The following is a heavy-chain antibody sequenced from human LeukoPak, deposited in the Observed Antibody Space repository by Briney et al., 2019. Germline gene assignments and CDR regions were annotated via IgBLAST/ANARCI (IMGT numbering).Heavy chain of an antibody. V-gene: IGHV5-51*01. CDR1: GYSFTSYR. J-gene: IGHJ4*02. Sequence: GESLKISCKGSGYSFTSYRIGWVRQMPGKGLEWMGIIHPADSDTRYSPSFQGQVTISVDKSISTAYLQWSSLKASDTAMFYCARRRRYFDPFDYWGQGTPVTVSS. D-gene: IGHD3-9*01. CDR3: ARRRRYFDPFDY. CDR2: IHPADSDT.